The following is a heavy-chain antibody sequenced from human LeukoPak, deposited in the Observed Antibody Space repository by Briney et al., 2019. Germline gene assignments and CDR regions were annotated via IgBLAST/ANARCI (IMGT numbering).Heavy chain of an antibody. CDR2: IRYGGSNE. D-gene: IGHD6-25*01. Sequence: GGSLRLSCAASGFTFSSYGMHWVRQAPGKGLEWVSFIRYGGSNEYYADSVRGRFTISRDNSKNTLYLQMNSLRAEDTAVYYCATGGGYRFAYWGQGTLVTVSS. CDR1: GFTFSSYG. CDR3: ATGGGYRFAY. V-gene: IGHV3-30*02. J-gene: IGHJ4*02.